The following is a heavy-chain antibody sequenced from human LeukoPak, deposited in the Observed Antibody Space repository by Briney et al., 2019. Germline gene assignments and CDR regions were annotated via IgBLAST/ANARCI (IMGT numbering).Heavy chain of an antibody. V-gene: IGHV4-59*01. CDR2: IYYSGST. D-gene: IGHD3-3*01. J-gene: IGHJ4*02. CDR3: ARATGVVTAIDY. CDR1: GGSISSYY. Sequence: SETLSLTCTVSGGSISSYYWSWIRQPPGKGLEWIGYIYYSGSTNYNPSLKSRVTISVDTSKNQFSLKLSSVPAADTAVYYCARATGVVTAIDYWGQGTLVTVSS.